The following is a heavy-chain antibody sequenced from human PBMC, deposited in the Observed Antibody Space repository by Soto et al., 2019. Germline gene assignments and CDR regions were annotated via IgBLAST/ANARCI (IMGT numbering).Heavy chain of an antibody. CDR3: ARVVGRSEHDY. CDR1: GDSVSSNSAA. Sequence: SQTLPLTCAISGDSVSSNSAAWNWIRQYPSRVLEWLGRTYYRSKWYSDYAVSVKSRITIKPDTSKNQFSLQLNSVPPEDPAMYYCARVVGRSEHDYWGQGTLVTVS. CDR2: TYYRSKWYS. V-gene: IGHV6-1*01. J-gene: IGHJ4*02.